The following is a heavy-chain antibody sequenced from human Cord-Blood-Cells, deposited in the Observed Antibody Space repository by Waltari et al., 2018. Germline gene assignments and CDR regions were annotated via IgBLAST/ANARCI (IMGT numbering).Heavy chain of an antibody. D-gene: IGHD3-10*01. J-gene: IGHJ4*02. Sequence: QLQLQESGPGLVKPSETLSLTCAVSGYSISSGSYWGWIRQPPGKGLEWIGSIYHSGSTYYNPSLKSRVTISVDTSKYQFSLKLSSVTAADTAVYYCARDEGETMVRGGSSFDYWGQGTLVTVSS. CDR3: ARDEGETMVRGGSSFDY. CDR1: GYSISSGSY. CDR2: IYHSGST. V-gene: IGHV4-38-2*02.